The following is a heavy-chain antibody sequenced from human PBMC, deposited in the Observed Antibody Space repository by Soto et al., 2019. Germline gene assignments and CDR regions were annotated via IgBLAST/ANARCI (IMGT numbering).Heavy chain of an antibody. CDR3: AISQGFRVESQLQYWGYFDS. D-gene: IGHD2-2*02. CDR2: ISNDGSDK. V-gene: IGHV3-30-3*01. CDR1: GFTFSSYA. Sequence: QVQLVESGGGVVQPGRSLRLSCAASGFTFSSYAMHWVRQAPGKGLEWVAAISNDGSDKYYADSVKGRFTISRDNSKNNPDLQMNSLSAEDAAAYSCAISQGFRVESQLQYWGYFDSWGQGTLVTVSS. J-gene: IGHJ4*02.